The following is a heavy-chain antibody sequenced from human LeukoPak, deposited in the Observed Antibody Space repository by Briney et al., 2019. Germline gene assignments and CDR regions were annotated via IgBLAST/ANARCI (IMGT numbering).Heavy chain of an antibody. V-gene: IGHV1-8*01. CDR1: GYTFTNYD. Sequence: ASVKVSCKASGYTFTNYDINWVRQATGQGLEWMGWMNPNSGNTVYAQKFQGRVTMNRNTSISTAYMELSSLRSEDTAVHYCATTGLRYYYMDVWGKGTTVTVSS. CDR2: MNPNSGNT. J-gene: IGHJ6*03. D-gene: IGHD2-8*02. CDR3: ATTGLRYYYMDV.